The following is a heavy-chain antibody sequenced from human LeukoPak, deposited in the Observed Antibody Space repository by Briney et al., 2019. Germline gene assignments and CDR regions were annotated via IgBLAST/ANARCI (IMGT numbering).Heavy chain of an antibody. V-gene: IGHV3-30*02. CDR2: IRYDGTNQ. J-gene: IGHJ4*02. CDR3: AKDVSPPGLLTPFFDS. Sequence: GGSLRLSCAASGFTFRSYGMHWVRQAPGKGLQWVAFIRYDGTNQYYADSVKGRFTVSRDNSKNTLFLQMNNLRAEDTAVYTCAKDVSPPGLLTPFFDSWGQGTLVTVSS. CDR1: GFTFRSYG. D-gene: IGHD4/OR15-4a*01.